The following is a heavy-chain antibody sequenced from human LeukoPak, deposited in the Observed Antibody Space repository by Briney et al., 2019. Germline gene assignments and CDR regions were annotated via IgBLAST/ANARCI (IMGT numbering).Heavy chain of an antibody. V-gene: IGHV3-48*02. Sequence: PRGSLRLSCAASGFTFSSYSMNWVRQAPGKGLEWVSYICSRSSTIYYADSLKGRFTISRDDAKNSLYLQMNSLRDEDTAVYYCAREVLAVAGTIRRYYFDYWGQGTLVTVSS. CDR1: GFTFSSYS. D-gene: IGHD6-19*01. CDR3: AREVLAVAGTIRRYYFDY. J-gene: IGHJ4*02. CDR2: ICSRSSTI.